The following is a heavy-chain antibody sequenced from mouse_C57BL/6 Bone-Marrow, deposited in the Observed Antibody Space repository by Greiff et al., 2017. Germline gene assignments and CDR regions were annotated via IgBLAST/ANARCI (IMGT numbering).Heavy chain of an antibody. CDR3: SNGPFDY. CDR2: LWRGGST. V-gene: IGHV2-5*01. J-gene: IGHJ2*01. Sequence: QVQLQQSGPGLVQPSQRLSITCKVSGFSLTSYGIHWVRQSPGKGLEWLGVLWRGGSTDYNAAFMSRLSITKDNSKSQVFFKMNSLQADDTAIYYCSNGPFDYWGQGTTLTGSS. CDR1: GFSLTSYG.